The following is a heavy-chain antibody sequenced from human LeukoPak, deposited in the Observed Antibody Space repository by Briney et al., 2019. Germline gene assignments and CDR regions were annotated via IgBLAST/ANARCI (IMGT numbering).Heavy chain of an antibody. V-gene: IGHV3-30*18. Sequence: GGSLRLSCAASGFTFSSYGMHWVRQAPGKGLEWVAVISYDGSNKYYADSVKGRFTISRDNSKNTLYLQMNSLRAEDTAVYYCAKHRWNYYGSGSNAYYFDYWGQGTLVTVSS. CDR3: AKHRWNYYGSGSNAYYFDY. J-gene: IGHJ4*02. CDR2: ISYDGSNK. CDR1: GFTFSSYG. D-gene: IGHD3-10*01.